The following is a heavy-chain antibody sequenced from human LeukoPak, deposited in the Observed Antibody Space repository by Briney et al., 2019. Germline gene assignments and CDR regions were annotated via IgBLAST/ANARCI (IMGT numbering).Heavy chain of an antibody. J-gene: IGHJ3*02. CDR1: GGSFSGYY. CDR2: INHSGST. CDR3: ARRGVAWKETYYYGSGSYYNI. Sequence: SETLSLTCAVYGGSFSGYYWSWIRQPPGKGLEWIGEINHSGSTNYNPSLKSRVTIPVDTSKNQFSLKLSSVTAADTAVYYCARRGVAWKETYYYGSGSYYNIWGQGTMVTVSS. V-gene: IGHV4-34*01. D-gene: IGHD3-10*01.